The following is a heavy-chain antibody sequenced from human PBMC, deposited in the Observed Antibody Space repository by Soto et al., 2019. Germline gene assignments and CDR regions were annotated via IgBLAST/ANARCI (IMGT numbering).Heavy chain of an antibody. V-gene: IGHV3-21*01. Sequence: EVQLVESGGGLVKPGGSLRLSCAASGFSFSTSTMNWVRQAPGKGLEFVSSIGRTGIDRYYIDSVKGRFTISRDNAQNSLYLQMNNLRAGDTALYYCVCDDNRRYWGQGTLVTVSS. D-gene: IGHD1-1*01. CDR1: GFSFSTST. CDR3: VCDDNRRY. J-gene: IGHJ4*02. CDR2: IGRTGIDR.